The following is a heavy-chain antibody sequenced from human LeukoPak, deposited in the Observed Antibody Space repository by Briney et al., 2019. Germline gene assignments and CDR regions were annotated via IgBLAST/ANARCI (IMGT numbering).Heavy chain of an antibody. J-gene: IGHJ4*02. D-gene: IGHD3-10*01. V-gene: IGHV3-23*01. CDR3: ASPRWFGELSDDY. CDR2: ISGSGGST. Sequence: GGSLRLSCAASGFTFSSYAMSWVRQAPGKGLEWVSAISGSGGSTYYADSVKGRFTISRDNSKNTLYLQMSSLRAEDTAVYYCASPRWFGELSDDYWGQGTLVTVSS. CDR1: GFTFSSYA.